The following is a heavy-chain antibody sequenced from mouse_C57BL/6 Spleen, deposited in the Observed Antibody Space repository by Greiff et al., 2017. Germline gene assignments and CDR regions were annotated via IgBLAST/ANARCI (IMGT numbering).Heavy chain of an antibody. CDR1: GYTFTSYW. D-gene: IGHD2-3*01. Sequence: QVQLQQPGAELVKPGASVKVSCKASGYTFTSYWMHWVKQRPGQGLEWIGRIHPSDSDTNYNQKFKGKATLTVDKSSSTAYMQLSSLTSEDSAVYYCAIEVYCNYLDYWGQGTTLTVSS. CDR3: AIEVYCNYLDY. J-gene: IGHJ2*01. CDR2: IHPSDSDT. V-gene: IGHV1-74*01.